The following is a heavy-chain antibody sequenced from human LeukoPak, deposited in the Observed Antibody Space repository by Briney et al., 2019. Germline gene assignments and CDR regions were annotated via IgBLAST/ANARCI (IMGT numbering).Heavy chain of an antibody. CDR1: GGSISSYY. CDR2: IYYSGST. CDR3: ARAPPPYYYDSSEPFDI. Sequence: SETLSLTCTVSGGSISSYYWSWIRQPPGKGLEWIGYIYYSGSTNYNPSLKSRVTISVDTSKNQFSLKLSSVTAADTAVYHCARAPPPYYYDSSEPFDIWGQGTMVTVSS. J-gene: IGHJ3*02. V-gene: IGHV4-59*01. D-gene: IGHD3-22*01.